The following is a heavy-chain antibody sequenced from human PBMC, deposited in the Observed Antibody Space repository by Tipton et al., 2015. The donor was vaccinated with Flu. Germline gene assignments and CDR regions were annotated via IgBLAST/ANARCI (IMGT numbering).Heavy chain of an antibody. J-gene: IGHJ5*02. D-gene: IGHD5-24*01. CDR2: IWPGHSGA. CDR1: GYSFTNYW. CDR3: VTTPDGNFYWLDP. V-gene: IGHV5-51*01. Sequence: VQLVQSGAEVKKPGESLKISCKGSGYSFTNYWIAWVRQMPGKGLEWMGIIWPGHSGAIYSPSFQGQVTISADTSIDTAYLQWSSLRASDTAMYYCVTTPDGNFYWLDPWGQGTLVTVSS.